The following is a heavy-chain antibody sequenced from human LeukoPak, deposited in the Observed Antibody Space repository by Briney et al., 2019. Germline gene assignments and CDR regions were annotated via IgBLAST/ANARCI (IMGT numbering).Heavy chain of an antibody. CDR1: GFTFSSYE. CDR3: ASWGEGALDN. CDR2: ISSSGSTI. V-gene: IGHV3-48*03. D-gene: IGHD1-26*01. Sequence: GGSLRLSCAASGFTFSSYEMNWVRQALGKGLEWVSYISSSGSTIYYADSVKGRFTISRDNAKKSLYLQMNSLRVEDTGVYYCASWGEGALDNWGQGTLVTVSS. J-gene: IGHJ4*02.